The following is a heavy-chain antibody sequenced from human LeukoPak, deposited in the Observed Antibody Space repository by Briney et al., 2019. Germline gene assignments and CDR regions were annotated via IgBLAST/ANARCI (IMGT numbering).Heavy chain of an antibody. Sequence: ASVKVSCKASGYTFTSYGISWVRQAPGQGLEWMGWISAYNGNTNYAPKLQGRVTMTTDTYTSTAYMDLRSVRSDDTAVYYCARGSIVGATFDYFDYWGQGTLVTVSS. CDR3: ARGSIVGATFDYFDY. D-gene: IGHD1-26*01. V-gene: IGHV1-18*01. CDR1: GYTFTSYG. CDR2: ISAYNGNT. J-gene: IGHJ4*02.